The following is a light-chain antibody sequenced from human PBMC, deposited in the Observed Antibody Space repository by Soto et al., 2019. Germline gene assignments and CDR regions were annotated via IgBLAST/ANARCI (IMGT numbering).Light chain of an antibody. J-gene: IGKJ1*01. CDR1: QSISRY. CDR2: GAS. CDR3: QQDGSSPPT. V-gene: IGKV3-20*01. Sequence: IVLTQYKSTLSLSPGERTTLSCRASQSISRYLAWYQQKPGQGPRLLIYGASSRATGTPDRFSGSGSGTDFTLTINRLEPEDFALYYCQQDGSSPPTFGQGTNVDI.